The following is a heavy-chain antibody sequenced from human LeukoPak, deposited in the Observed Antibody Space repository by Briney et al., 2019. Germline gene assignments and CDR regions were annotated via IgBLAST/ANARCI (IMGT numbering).Heavy chain of an antibody. J-gene: IGHJ5*02. CDR3: ARDGTSGWFDP. CDR1: GGSFSGYY. D-gene: IGHD6-19*01. CDR2: INHSRRT. V-gene: IGHV4-34*01. Sequence: PSETLSLTCAVYGGSFSGYYWSWIRQPPGKGLEWIGEINHSRRTHYNPSLKSRVTISVDTSKNQFSLKLSSVTAADTAVYYCARDGTSGWFDPWGQGTLVTVSS.